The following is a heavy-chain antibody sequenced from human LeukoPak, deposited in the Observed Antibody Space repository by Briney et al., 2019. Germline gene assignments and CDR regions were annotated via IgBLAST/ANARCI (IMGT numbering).Heavy chain of an antibody. CDR2: IRYDGSKK. CDR1: EFTFRTYG. D-gene: IGHD1-26*01. J-gene: IGHJ4*02. Sequence: GGSLRLSCAASEFTFRTYGMHWVRQAPGKGLEWVSFIRYDGSKKYYPDSVKGRFTISRDNSKNTVYLQMNSLRPEDTAIYYCAKDGPSKSASYAGPSDYWGQGTLVTVSS. V-gene: IGHV3-30*02. CDR3: AKDGPSKSASYAGPSDY.